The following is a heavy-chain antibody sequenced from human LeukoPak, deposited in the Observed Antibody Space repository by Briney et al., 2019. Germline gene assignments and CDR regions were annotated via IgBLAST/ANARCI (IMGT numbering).Heavy chain of an antibody. J-gene: IGHJ4*02. CDR2: ISSSSSYI. CDR1: GFTFRSYS. Sequence: GGSLRLSCAASGFTFRSYSMNWVRQAPGKGLEWVSSISSSSSYIYYADSVKGRFTISRDNAKNSLYLQMNSLRAEDTAVYYCARADSSSYLFDYWGQGTLVTVSS. V-gene: IGHV3-21*01. CDR3: ARADSSSYLFDY. D-gene: IGHD6-13*01.